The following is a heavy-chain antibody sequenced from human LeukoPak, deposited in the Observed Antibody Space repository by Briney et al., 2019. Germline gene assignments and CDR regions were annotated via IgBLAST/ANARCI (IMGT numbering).Heavy chain of an antibody. CDR2: ISGSGGST. D-gene: IGHD6-13*01. CDR1: GFTFRNYA. V-gene: IGHV3-23*01. CDR3: ANVRLAAAGTRASDALDI. J-gene: IGHJ3*02. Sequence: GGSLRLSCAASGFTFRNYAMSWVRQAPAKGLEWVSTISGSGGSTYYADSVKGRFTISRDNSKNTVYLQMNSLRAEDTAVYYCANVRLAAAGTRASDALDIWGQGTMVTVSS.